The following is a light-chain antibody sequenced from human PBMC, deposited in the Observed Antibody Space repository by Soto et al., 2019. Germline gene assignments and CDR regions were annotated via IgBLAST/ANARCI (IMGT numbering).Light chain of an antibody. J-gene: IGLJ1*01. CDR1: SSDVGSYNL. V-gene: IGLV2-23*02. CDR2: EVS. Sequence: QSALTQPASVSGSPGQSITISCTGTSSDVGSYNLVSWYQQHPGKAPKLMIYEVSKRPSGVSNRFSGSKSGNTASLTISGLQAEDEADYYCCSYAGSSNSFGTGTKVTVL. CDR3: CSYAGSSNS.